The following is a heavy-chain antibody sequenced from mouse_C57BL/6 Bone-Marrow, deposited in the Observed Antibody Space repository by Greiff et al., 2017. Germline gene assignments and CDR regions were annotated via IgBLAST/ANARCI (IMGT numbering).Heavy chain of an antibody. CDR2: INPSSGYT. CDR1: GYTFTSYT. CDR3: ARSYSYYAMDY. D-gene: IGHD1-1*01. J-gene: IGHJ4*01. V-gene: IGHV1-4*01. Sequence: VQLQQSGAELARPGASVKMSCKASGYTFTSYTLHWVKQRPGQGLEWIGYINPSSGYTKYNQKFKDKATLTADKSSSTAYMQLSSLTSEDSAVYYCARSYSYYAMDYWGQGTSVTVSS.